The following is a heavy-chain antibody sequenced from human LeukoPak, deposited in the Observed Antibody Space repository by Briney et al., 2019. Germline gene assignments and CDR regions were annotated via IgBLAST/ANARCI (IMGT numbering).Heavy chain of an antibody. D-gene: IGHD3-16*01. Sequence: SETLSLTCTVSGGSITSSSYYWGWLRQPPGKGLEWIGTISYTGNTYYNPSLKSRVSISVDTSKNQFSLKLSSVTAADTAVYYCARHLRLGYADYWGQGTLVTVSS. CDR2: ISYTGNT. CDR3: ARHLRLGYADY. CDR1: GGSITSSSYY. J-gene: IGHJ4*02. V-gene: IGHV4-39*01.